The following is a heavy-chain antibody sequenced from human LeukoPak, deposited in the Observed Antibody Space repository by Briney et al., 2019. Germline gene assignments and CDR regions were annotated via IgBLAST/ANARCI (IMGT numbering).Heavy chain of an antibody. D-gene: IGHD3-22*01. V-gene: IGHV3-30*02. Sequence: GGSLRLSCAASGFTFSSYGMHWVRQAPGKGLEWVAFIRYDGSNKYYADSVKGRFTISRDNSKNTLYLQMNSLRAEDTAVYYCAKDYYDSSGYYKSYFQHWGQGTLVTVSS. CDR1: GFTFSSYG. CDR2: IRYDGSNK. J-gene: IGHJ1*01. CDR3: AKDYYDSSGYYKSYFQH.